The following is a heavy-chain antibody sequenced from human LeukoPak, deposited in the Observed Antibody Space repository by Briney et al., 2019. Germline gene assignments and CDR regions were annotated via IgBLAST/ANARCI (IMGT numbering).Heavy chain of an antibody. CDR2: IYHSGST. D-gene: IGHD3-22*01. CDR1: GYSISSGYY. CDR3: ARSHSYDSRGYYYAD. V-gene: IGHV4-38-2*01. J-gene: IGHJ4*02. Sequence: PSQTLSLTCAVSGYSISSGYYWGWIRQPPGKRLERHGSIYHSGSTYYNQTLKSRGTISVDTSKKHFTMKLSSVTATDTAVYYFARSHSYDSRGYYYADWGQGTLVTVSS.